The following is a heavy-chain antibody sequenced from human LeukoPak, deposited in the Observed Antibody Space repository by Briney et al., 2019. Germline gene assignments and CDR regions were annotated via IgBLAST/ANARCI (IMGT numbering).Heavy chain of an antibody. V-gene: IGHV4-34*01. CDR3: ARFFHDYGAVNWFDP. CDR2: INHSGST. D-gene: IGHD4-17*01. J-gene: IGHJ5*02. CDR1: GGSFSGYY. Sequence: SEPLSLTCAVYGGSFSGYYWSWIRQPPGKGLEWIGEINHSGSTNYNPSLKSRVTISVDTSKNQFSLKLSSVTAADTAVYYCARFFHDYGAVNWFDPWGQGTLVTVSS.